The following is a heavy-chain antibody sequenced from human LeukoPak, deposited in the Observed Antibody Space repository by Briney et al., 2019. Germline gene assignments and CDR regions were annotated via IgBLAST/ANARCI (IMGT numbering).Heavy chain of an antibody. J-gene: IGHJ4*02. Sequence: GESLTLSCAVSGSTFSNYYMSWVRHAPGNGLEWVGVIWYYGSNKSYADSGKGRLTTSRDTSKNTLYSQMHSLRAADTAMSLCAIPPWRCTTWPMALIDYWGQGTLVAVPS. D-gene: IGHD5-24*01. V-gene: IGHV3-33*08. CDR3: AIPPWRCTTWPMALIDY. CDR2: IWYYGSNK. CDR1: GSTFSNYY.